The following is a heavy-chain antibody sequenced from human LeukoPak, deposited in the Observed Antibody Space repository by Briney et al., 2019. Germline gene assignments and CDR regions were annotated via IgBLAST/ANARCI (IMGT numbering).Heavy chain of an antibody. V-gene: IGHV4-34*01. CDR1: GGSFTGYY. J-gene: IGHJ4*02. CDR2: INHSGVT. D-gene: IGHD3-9*01. Sequence: SETLSLTCAVYGGSFTGYYWSWIRQPPGEGLEWIGEINHSGVTNYNPSLKSRVTISEDTSKRQFSLKLSSVTAADTAVYYCVTNYDILTAYHGYWGQGTLVTVSS. CDR3: VTNYDILTAYHGY.